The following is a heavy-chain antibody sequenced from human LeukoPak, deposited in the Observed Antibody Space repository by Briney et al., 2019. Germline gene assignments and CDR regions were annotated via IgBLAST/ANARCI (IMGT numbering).Heavy chain of an antibody. Sequence: ASVKVSCKVSGYTLTELSMHWVRQAPGKGLEWRGGFNPEDGETIYAQKFQGRVTMTEDTSTDTAYMELSSLRSEDTAVYYCATPSYCSGGSCYVRAFDIWGQGTMVTVSS. D-gene: IGHD2-15*01. CDR1: GYTLTELS. J-gene: IGHJ3*02. CDR2: FNPEDGET. V-gene: IGHV1-24*01. CDR3: ATPSYCSGGSCYVRAFDI.